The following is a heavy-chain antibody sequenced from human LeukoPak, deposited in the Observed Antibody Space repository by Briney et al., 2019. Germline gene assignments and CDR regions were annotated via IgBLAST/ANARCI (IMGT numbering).Heavy chain of an antibody. CDR1: GGSFSGYY. J-gene: IGHJ6*03. V-gene: IGHV4-34*01. CDR2: INHSGST. Sequence: SETLSLTCAVYGGSFSGYYWSWIRQPPGKGLEWIGEINHSGSTNYNPSLKSRVTISVDTSKNQFSLKLSSVTAADTAVYYCARGVVSQLPWYYYMDVWGKGTTVTVSS. CDR3: ARGVVSQLPWYYYMDV. D-gene: IGHD2-2*01.